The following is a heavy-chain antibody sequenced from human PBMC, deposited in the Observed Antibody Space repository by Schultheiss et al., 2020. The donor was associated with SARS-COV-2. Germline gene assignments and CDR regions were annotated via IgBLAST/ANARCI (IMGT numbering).Heavy chain of an antibody. D-gene: IGHD2-15*01. J-gene: IGHJ3*01. CDR1: GFTFSSYG. Sequence: GGSLRLSCAASGFTFSSYGMHWVRQAPGKGLEWVANIKQDGSEKYYVDSVKGRFTISRDNAKNSLYLQMNSLRAEDTAVYYCARGDIVVVVAATAWGQGTMVTVSS. CDR3: ARGDIVVVVAATA. V-gene: IGHV3-7*03. CDR2: IKQDGSEK.